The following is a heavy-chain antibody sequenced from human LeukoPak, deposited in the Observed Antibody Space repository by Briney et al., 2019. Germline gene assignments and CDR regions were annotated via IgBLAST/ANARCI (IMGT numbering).Heavy chain of an antibody. D-gene: IGHD3-10*01. CDR2: IIPIFGTA. V-gene: IGHV1-69*13. CDR1: GGTFSSYA. CDR3: ARDSAGSPWRFVRL. Sequence: ASVKVSCKASGGTFSSYAIRWVRQAPGQGLEWMGGIIPIFGTANYAQKFQGRVTITADESKSTAYMELSSLRSEDRAVYYCARDSAGSPWRFVRLWRQGTLVSVFS. J-gene: IGHJ4*02.